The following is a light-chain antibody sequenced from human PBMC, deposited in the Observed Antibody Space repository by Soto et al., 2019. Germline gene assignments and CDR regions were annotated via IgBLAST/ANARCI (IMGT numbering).Light chain of an antibody. CDR3: QQTYRIPIT. Sequence: DIPMTQSPSSLSASVGDRVTITCRASQTISGSLNWYQQRPGKAPNLLIYASNSLQSGVPPRFSGSGSGTDFTLTISSLQPEDFATYYCQQTYRIPITFGQGTRLDIK. CDR1: QTISGS. CDR2: ASN. J-gene: IGKJ5*01. V-gene: IGKV1-39*01.